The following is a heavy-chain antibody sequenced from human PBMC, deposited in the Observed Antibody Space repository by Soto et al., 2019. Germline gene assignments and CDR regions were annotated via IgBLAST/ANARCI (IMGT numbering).Heavy chain of an antibody. Sequence: QVQLVQSGAEVKKPGASVKVSCKASGYTFTSYSIHWVRQAPGQGLEWIGWINTDNGDAKYSQKFQGRVNVTRDTSATTAYMEVSSRRSDDTAVYYCARHQGYVVYWGPGTLVTVSS. CDR3: ARHQGYVVY. J-gene: IGHJ4*02. CDR1: GYTFTSYS. V-gene: IGHV1-3*04. CDR2: INTDNGDA. D-gene: IGHD5-12*01.